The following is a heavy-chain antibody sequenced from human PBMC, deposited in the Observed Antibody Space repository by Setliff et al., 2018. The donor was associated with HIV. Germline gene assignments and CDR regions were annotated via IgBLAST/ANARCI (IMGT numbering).Heavy chain of an antibody. CDR3: VRGGRRMAAAGTPYFYFYYMDV. Sequence: GGSLRLSCAASGFTFSAYDMHWVRQRPGKSLEWVSAIGSAGDTYYPDSVKGRFTISRKNAKNSLYPQMTTLTDGDTAVYYCVRGGRRMAAAGTPYFYFYYMDVWGKGTTVTVSS. V-gene: IGHV3-13*01. CDR1: GFTFSAYD. D-gene: IGHD6-13*01. CDR2: IGSAGDT. J-gene: IGHJ6*03.